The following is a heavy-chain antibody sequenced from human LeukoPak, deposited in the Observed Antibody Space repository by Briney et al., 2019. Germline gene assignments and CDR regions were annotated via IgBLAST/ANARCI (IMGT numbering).Heavy chain of an antibody. D-gene: IGHD3-22*01. V-gene: IGHV3-23*01. Sequence: GGSLRLSCAASGFTFSNYAMSWVRQAPGKGLEWVSAISGSGGNTYYADSVKGRLTISRDNSKNTLYLQMNSLRAEDTAVYYCAKSKNFFDSSGSYDVCDVWGQGTVVTVSS. CDR3: AKSKNFFDSSGSYDVCDV. CDR1: GFTFSNYA. J-gene: IGHJ3*01. CDR2: ISGSGGNT.